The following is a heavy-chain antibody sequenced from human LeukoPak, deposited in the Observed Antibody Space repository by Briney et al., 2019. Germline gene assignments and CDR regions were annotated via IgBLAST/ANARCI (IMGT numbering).Heavy chain of an antibody. J-gene: IGHJ4*02. CDR1: GYTFTSYD. Sequence: ASVKVSCKASGYTFTSYDINWVRQATGQGLEWMGWMNPNSGNTGYAQKFQGRVTMTRNTSISTAYMELSSLRSEDTAVYYCARGTYYYGSGSLARRFQWGQGTLVTVSS. CDR2: MNPNSGNT. CDR3: ARGTYYYGSGSLARRFQ. D-gene: IGHD3-10*01. V-gene: IGHV1-8*01.